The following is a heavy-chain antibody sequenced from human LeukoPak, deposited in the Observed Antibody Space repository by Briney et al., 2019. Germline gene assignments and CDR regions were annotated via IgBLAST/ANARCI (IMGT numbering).Heavy chain of an antibody. CDR3: GTDDLWSAYQLGPVY. Sequence: SGTLSLTCTVSGGSINNYFLFWIRQSPGKGPEWIGYVHHSGRTYNNPSLESRVTISVDTSRNRFSLKLNSVTAADTATYYCGTDDLWSAYQLGPVYWGQGTLVTVSS. D-gene: IGHD3-3*01. CDR2: VHHSGRT. V-gene: IGHV4-59*01. CDR1: GGSINNYF. J-gene: IGHJ4*02.